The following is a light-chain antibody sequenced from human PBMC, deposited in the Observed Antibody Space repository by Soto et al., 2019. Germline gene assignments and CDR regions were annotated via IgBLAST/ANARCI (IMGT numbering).Light chain of an antibody. CDR3: AAWDDSLKGYV. J-gene: IGLJ1*01. CDR2: SFN. V-gene: IGLV1-44*01. Sequence: QSVLTQPPSASGTPGQKVTISCSGSSSNIGSNTVNWFQQLPGTAPKLLMYSFNQRPSGVPDRFSGSKSGTSASLAIRGLQFEDEADYYCAAWDDSLKGYVFGPGTKLTVL. CDR1: SSNIGSNT.